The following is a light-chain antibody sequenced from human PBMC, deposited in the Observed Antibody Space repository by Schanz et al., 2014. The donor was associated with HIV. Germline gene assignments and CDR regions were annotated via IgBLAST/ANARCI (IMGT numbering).Light chain of an antibody. CDR1: STDIGAYNY. CDR3: SSYTSSRVV. V-gene: IGLV2-14*03. CDR2: DVT. J-gene: IGLJ2*01. Sequence: QSALTQPASVSGSPGQSIIFSCTGTSTDIGAYNYVSWYQHRPGKAPKLVIFDVTHRPSGISDRFSGSKSANTASLAISGLQAEDEADYYCSSYTSSRVVFGGGTKLTVL.